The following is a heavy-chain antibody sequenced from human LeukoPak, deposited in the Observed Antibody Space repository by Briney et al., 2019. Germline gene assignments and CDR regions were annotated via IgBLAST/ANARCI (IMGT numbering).Heavy chain of an antibody. CDR2: MTPSGST. CDR1: GGSFSGYY. Sequence: SETLSLTCAVYGGSFSGYYWTWIRQTPEKGLEWIGEMTPSGSTNYNPSLKSRDTISVDTSKNQFSLELSSVTAADTAVYYCARGRQDVTMIVVVMTAVSYYLDVWGKGTTVTVS. J-gene: IGHJ6*03. V-gene: IGHV4-34*01. CDR3: ARGRQDVTMIVVVMTAVSYYLDV. D-gene: IGHD3-22*01.